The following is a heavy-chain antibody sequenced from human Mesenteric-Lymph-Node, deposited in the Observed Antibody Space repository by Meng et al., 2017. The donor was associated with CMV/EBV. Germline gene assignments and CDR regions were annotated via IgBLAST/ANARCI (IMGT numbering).Heavy chain of an antibody. Sequence: GESLKISCAASGFTFSSYWMHWVRQAPGKGLVWVSRINSDGSSTSYADSVKGRFTISRDNAKNTLYLQMNSLRAEDTAVYYCAREGWELLSEAFDIWGQGTMVTVSS. CDR3: AREGWELLSEAFDI. CDR2: INSDGSST. V-gene: IGHV3-74*01. D-gene: IGHD1-26*01. CDR1: GFTFSSYW. J-gene: IGHJ3*02.